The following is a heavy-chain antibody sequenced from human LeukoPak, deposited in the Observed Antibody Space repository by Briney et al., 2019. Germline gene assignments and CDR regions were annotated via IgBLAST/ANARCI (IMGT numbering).Heavy chain of an antibody. V-gene: IGHV1-46*01. J-gene: IGHJ4*02. CDR3: ARDGSSYGHLY. CDR1: GYTFTNYF. CDR2: INPSYGSK. D-gene: IGHD5-18*01. Sequence: ASVKVSCKASGYTFTNYFIHWVRQAPGQGLERMGLINPSYGSKSYAQNCQGRITMTRDTSTSTVYMELSSLRSEDTAVYYCARDGSSYGHLYWGQGTLVTVSS.